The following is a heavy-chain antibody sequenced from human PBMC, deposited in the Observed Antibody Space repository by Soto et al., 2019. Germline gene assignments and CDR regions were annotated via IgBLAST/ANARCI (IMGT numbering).Heavy chain of an antibody. CDR1: GFTFSSYW. V-gene: IGHV3-7*01. Sequence: EVQLVESGGGLVQPGGSLRLSCAASGFTFSSYWMSWVRQAPGKGLEGVANKKQDGSEKYYVDSVKGRFTISRDNAKNSLYLQMNSLRAEDTAVYYCARDPVQNAFDIWGQGTMVTVSS. CDR3: ARDPVQNAFDI. CDR2: KKQDGSEK. J-gene: IGHJ3*02. D-gene: IGHD1-1*01.